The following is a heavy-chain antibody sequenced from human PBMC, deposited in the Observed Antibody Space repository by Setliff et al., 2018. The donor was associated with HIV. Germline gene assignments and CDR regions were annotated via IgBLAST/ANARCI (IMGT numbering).Heavy chain of an antibody. CDR1: GYTFSSYD. Sequence: ASVKVSCKASGYTFSSYDINWVRQATGQGLEWMGWMNPNSGNTGYAQKFQGRVTMTRDTSISTAYMELSGLRSEDTAVYFCARDGLLVAGIRFDYWGQGTLVTVSS. J-gene: IGHJ4*01. CDR3: ARDGLLVAGIRFDY. V-gene: IGHV1-8*02. CDR2: MNPNSGNT. D-gene: IGHD6-19*01.